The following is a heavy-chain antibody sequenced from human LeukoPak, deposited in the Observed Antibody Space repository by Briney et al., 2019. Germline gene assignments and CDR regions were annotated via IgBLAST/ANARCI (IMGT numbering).Heavy chain of an antibody. CDR1: GFTFDDYA. D-gene: IGHD6-19*01. CDR2: ISWNSGSI. Sequence: PGRSLRLSCAASGFTFDDYAMHWVRQAPGKGLEWVSGISWNSGSIGYADSVKGRFTISRDNAKNSLYLQMNSLRAEDTALYYCAKVRGVGWYGDWGQGTLVTVSS. V-gene: IGHV3-9*01. CDR3: AKVRGVGWYGD. J-gene: IGHJ4*02.